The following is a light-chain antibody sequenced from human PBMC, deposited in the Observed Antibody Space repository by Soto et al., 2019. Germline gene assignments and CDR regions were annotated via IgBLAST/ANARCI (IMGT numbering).Light chain of an antibody. CDR2: GAS. CDR3: QRYNDK. Sequence: EIVMTQSPATLSMSPGERATLSCRTSQSVSGNLAWYQQKPGQAPRLLMYGASTRATGFPARFSGSRSGTEFTLTISSLESDDSATYFCQRYNDKFGQGTKVDIK. V-gene: IGKV3-15*01. J-gene: IGKJ1*01. CDR1: QSVSGN.